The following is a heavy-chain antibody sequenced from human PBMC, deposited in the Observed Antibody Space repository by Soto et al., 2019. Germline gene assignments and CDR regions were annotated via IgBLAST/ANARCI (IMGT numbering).Heavy chain of an antibody. V-gene: IGHV3-7*03. D-gene: IGHD3-10*01. Sequence: GSLRLSCAASGFAFSNNWMSWVRQAPGKGLEWVANMNQDGSERNFVDSVKGRFTISRDNAKNSLYLQMNSLRAEDTAIYYCVRDRGYSTFDYWGQGTLVTVSS. CDR3: VRDRGYSTFDY. CDR1: GFAFSNNW. J-gene: IGHJ4*02. CDR2: MNQDGSER.